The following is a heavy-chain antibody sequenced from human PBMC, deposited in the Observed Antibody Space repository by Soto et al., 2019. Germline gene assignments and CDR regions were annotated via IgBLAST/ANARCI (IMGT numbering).Heavy chain of an antibody. V-gene: IGHV3-30*18. D-gene: IGHD2-8*01. CDR3: VKSAIMTDVLKDYYGMDL. CDR1: EFTFSSNG. CDR2: ISGDGSKR. J-gene: IGHJ6*02. Sequence: GGSLRLSCAASEFTFSSNGMQWVRQAAGKGLEWVAGISGDGSKRYYADSLKGRFTISRDNSKNMLHLQMNNLRPEDTAVSYRVKSAIMTDVLKDYYGMDLWGQGTTVTVSS.